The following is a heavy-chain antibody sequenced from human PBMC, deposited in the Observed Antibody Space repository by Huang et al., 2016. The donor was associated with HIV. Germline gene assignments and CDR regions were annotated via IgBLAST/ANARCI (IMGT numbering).Heavy chain of an antibody. CDR3: ATKTAGMDI. CDR2: IKQDESEK. Sequence: VESGGHSVQPGGSIKLSCVGSTFTFGAYWMSWVRQPPGKGVEGVANIKQDESEKYYVDSVKGRFNISRDNARKVLFLEMDDLRVEDTAIYFCATKTAGMDIWGQGTTVTVSS. J-gene: IGHJ6*02. D-gene: IGHD1-7*01. V-gene: IGHV3-7*01. CDR1: TFTFGAYW.